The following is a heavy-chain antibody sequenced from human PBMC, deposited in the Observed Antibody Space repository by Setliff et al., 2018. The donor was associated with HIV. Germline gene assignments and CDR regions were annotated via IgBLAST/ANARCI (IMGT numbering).Heavy chain of an antibody. V-gene: IGHV1-3*01. CDR2: INAGNGNT. CDR1: GYTFTNYA. CDR3: ARGDVVVPAAIVVGWFDP. J-gene: IGHJ5*02. Sequence: ASVKVSCKASGYTFTNYAMHWVRQAPGQGLEWMGWINAGNGNTKYSQKFQGRVTITRDTSASTAYMELSSLTSEDTAVYYCARGDVVVPAAIVVGWFDPWGQGTLVTVSS. D-gene: IGHD2-2*01.